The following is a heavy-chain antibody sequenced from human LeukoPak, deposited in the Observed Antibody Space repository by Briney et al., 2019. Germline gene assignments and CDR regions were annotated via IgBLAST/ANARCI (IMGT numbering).Heavy chain of an antibody. CDR3: AKGTVGAYEIDY. J-gene: IGHJ4*02. D-gene: IGHD1-26*01. CDR1: GFTFSSYG. V-gene: IGHV3-30*02. CDR2: IRYDGNNK. Sequence: PGGSLRLSCAASGFTFSSYGLHWVRQAPGRGLEWVAFIRYDGNNKYYADSVKGRFTISRDNSKNTLYLQMNSLRTEDTPVYYCAKGTVGAYEIDYWGQGTLVTVSS.